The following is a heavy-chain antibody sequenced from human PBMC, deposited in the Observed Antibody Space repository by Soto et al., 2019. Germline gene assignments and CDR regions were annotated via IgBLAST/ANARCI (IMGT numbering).Heavy chain of an antibody. J-gene: IGHJ4*02. CDR1: GFTLSTYA. V-gene: IGHV3-30-3*01. CDR3: VRTQHAYSAHDPFDH. D-gene: IGHD5-12*01. Sequence: QVQLVESGGGVVQPGGSLRLSCATSGFTLSTYAIQWVRQPPGKGLESVALISYDAGNEYYADSVKGRFTIFKDTSQNTVFLEMTTLKVDDTAAYSCVRTQHAYSAHDPFDHWGQGTLVSVST. CDR2: ISYDAGNE.